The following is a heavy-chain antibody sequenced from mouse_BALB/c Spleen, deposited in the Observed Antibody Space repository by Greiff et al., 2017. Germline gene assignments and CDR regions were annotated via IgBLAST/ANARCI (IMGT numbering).Heavy chain of an antibody. CDR3: AREEEELGLFDY. CDR1: GYTFTSYT. D-gene: IGHD4-1*01. V-gene: IGHV1-4*01. CDR2: INPSSGYT. J-gene: IGHJ2*01. Sequence: VQLQQSGAELARPGASVKMSCKASGYTFTSYTMHWVKQRPGQGLEWIGYINPSSGYTNYNQKFKDKATLTADKSSSTAYMQLSSLTSEDSAVYYCAREEEELGLFDYCGQGTTLTVSS.